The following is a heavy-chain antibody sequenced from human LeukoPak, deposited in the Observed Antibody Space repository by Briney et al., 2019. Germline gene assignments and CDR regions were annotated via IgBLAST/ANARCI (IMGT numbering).Heavy chain of an antibody. Sequence: GSLRLSCAASGFTFSSYAMSWVRQAPGKGLEWVSVIYSGGNTYYADSVKGRFTISRDNSKNTLYLQMNSLRAEDTAVYYCARGPYYYDSAAFDYWGQGTLVTVSS. D-gene: IGHD3-22*01. CDR3: ARGPYYYDSAAFDY. V-gene: IGHV3-53*01. CDR2: IYSGGNT. CDR1: GFTFSSYA. J-gene: IGHJ4*02.